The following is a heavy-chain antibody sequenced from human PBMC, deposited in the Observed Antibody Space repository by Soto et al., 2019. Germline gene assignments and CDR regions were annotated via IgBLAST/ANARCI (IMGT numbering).Heavy chain of an antibody. CDR1: GFTFDDYA. CDR3: AKDFYYDRSAYSFDY. CDR2: ISWNSVSI. J-gene: IGHJ4*02. V-gene: IGHV3-9*01. Sequence: PGGSLRLSCAASGFTFDDYAIHWVRQAPWKGLEWVSGISWNSVSIGYADSVKRRFTISRDNAKNSLYLQMNSLRAEDTDLYYCAKDFYYDRSAYSFDYWGQGTLVTVSS. D-gene: IGHD3-22*01.